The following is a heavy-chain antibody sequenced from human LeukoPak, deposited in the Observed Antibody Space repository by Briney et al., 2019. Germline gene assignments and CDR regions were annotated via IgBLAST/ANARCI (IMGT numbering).Heavy chain of an antibody. Sequence: SETLSLTCTVSGCSINTYYWSWLRQPPGEGLEWIGFISYSGTTDYNPSLKGRVTISVDMSKNQFSLKLSSVTAADTAVYYCARMPGEEEAYFDYWGQGTLVTVSS. CDR3: ARMPGEEEAYFDY. J-gene: IGHJ4*02. CDR1: GCSINTYY. V-gene: IGHV4-59*08. D-gene: IGHD4-17*01. CDR2: ISYSGTT.